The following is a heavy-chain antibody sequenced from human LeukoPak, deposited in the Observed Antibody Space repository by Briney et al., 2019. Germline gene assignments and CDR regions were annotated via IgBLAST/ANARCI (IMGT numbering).Heavy chain of an antibody. D-gene: IGHD5-24*01. J-gene: IGHJ4*02. CDR1: GGTFSSYA. Sequence: SVKVSCKASGGTFSSYAISWVRQAPGQGLEWMGGIIPIFGTANYAQKFQGRVTITTDEFTSTAYMELSSLRSEDTAVYYCARTATIGYYFDYWGQGTLVTVSS. CDR2: IIPIFGTA. CDR3: ARTATIGYYFDY. V-gene: IGHV1-69*05.